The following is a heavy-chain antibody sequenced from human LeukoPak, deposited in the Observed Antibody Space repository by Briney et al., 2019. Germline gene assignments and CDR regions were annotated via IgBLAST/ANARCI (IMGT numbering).Heavy chain of an antibody. CDR1: GFTFSSYS. CDR2: ISSSSSYI. V-gene: IGHV3-21*01. Sequence: GGSLRLSCAASGFTFSSYSMNWVRQAPGKGLEWVSSISSSSSYIYYADSVKGRFTISRDNAKNSLYLQMNSLRAEDTAVYYCARVPQSGYSYWEPEGYWGQGTLVTVSS. D-gene: IGHD5-18*01. CDR3: ARVPQSGYSYWEPEGY. J-gene: IGHJ4*02.